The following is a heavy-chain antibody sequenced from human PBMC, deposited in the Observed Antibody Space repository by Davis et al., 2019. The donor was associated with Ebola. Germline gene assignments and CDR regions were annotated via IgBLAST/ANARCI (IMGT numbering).Heavy chain of an antibody. V-gene: IGHV1-46*01. CDR1: GYRFTSYY. Sequence: ASATVSCKASGYRFTSYYMHWVRQVPGQGLEWMGIINPITGGTSYAQNFQVRVNMTRDTSTSTVYMELSSLRSEDTAVYYCAREGGRYYDSSGYVFDIWGQGTMVKVSS. D-gene: IGHD3-22*01. CDR3: AREGGRYYDSSGYVFDI. J-gene: IGHJ3*02. CDR2: INPITGGT.